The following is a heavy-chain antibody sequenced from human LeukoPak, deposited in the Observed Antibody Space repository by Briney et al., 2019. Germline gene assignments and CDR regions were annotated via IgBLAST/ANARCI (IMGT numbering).Heavy chain of an antibody. CDR2: TSSSDSGK. V-gene: IGHV3-23*01. J-gene: IGHJ4*02. CDR1: GFTLSSYA. D-gene: IGHD3-3*02. CDR3: SKDRHFWSGYLDY. Sequence: PGGSLRLSCVVSGFTLSSYAMSWVRQAPGKGLEWVAATSSSDSGKYHADSVRGRFTISRDNSKNTVYLQMNSLRAEDTAVYYCSKDRHFWSGYLDYWGQGNLGTGSS.